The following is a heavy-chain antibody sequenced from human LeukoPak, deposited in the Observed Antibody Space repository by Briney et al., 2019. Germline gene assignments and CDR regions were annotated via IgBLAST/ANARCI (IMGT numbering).Heavy chain of an antibody. CDR2: ISGSGGST. J-gene: IGHJ4*02. CDR3: AKYSDSYSSGWPPYDY. Sequence: GGSLRLSCAASGFTFSSYAMSWVRQAPGKGLEWVSAISGSGGSTYYADSVKGRFTISRDNSKNTLYLQVNSLRAEDTAVYYCAKYSDSYSSGWPPYDYWDQGTLVTVSS. CDR1: GFTFSSYA. V-gene: IGHV3-23*01. D-gene: IGHD6-19*01.